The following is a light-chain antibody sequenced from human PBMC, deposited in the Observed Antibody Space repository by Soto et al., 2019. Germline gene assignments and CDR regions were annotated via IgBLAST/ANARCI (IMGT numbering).Light chain of an antibody. CDR3: QQYHNLWT. Sequence: EIGLIQTPATLSLSPGERDTLSCRASQSVSSYLAWYQQKPGQAPRLLIYGASTRATDIPARFSGSGSGTEFTLTISSLQSEDFAVYYCQQYHNLWTFGQGTKVDIK. CDR2: GAS. V-gene: IGKV3-15*01. CDR1: QSVSSY. J-gene: IGKJ1*01.